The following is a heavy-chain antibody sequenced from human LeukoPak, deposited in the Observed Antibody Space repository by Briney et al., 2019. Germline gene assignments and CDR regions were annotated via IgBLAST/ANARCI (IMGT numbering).Heavy chain of an antibody. V-gene: IGHV4-59*01. D-gene: IGHD6-19*01. J-gene: IGHJ3*02. Sequence: SETLSLTCTVSGDSTSSYYWSWIRQPPGKGLEWIGYIYHSGSTNYNPSLKSRVTISLDTSKKHFSLKLSSVTAADTAVYYCVRGHLVGGWFKYDAFDIWGQGTMVSVSS. CDR3: VRGHLVGGWFKYDAFDI. CDR1: GDSTSSYY. CDR2: IYHSGST.